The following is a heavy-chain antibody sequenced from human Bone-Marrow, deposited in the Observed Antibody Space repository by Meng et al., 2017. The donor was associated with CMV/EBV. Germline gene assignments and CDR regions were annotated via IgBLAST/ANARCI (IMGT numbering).Heavy chain of an antibody. D-gene: IGHD2-2*01. CDR3: SKDHRVLVVPPTPLFSATPTRGWFDP. CDR2: IIPILGIA. CDR1: GGTFSSYA. V-gene: IGHV1-69*10. J-gene: IGHJ5*02. Sequence: SVKVSCRASGGTFSSYAISWVRQAPGQGLEWMGGIIPILGIANYAQKFQGRVTITADKSTSTAYMELSSLRSEDTAVYYCSKDHRVLVVPPTPLFSATPTRGWFDPWGQGTLVTVSS.